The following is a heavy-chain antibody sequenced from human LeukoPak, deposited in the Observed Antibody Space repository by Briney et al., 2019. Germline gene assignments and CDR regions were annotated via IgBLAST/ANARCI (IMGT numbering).Heavy chain of an antibody. V-gene: IGHV5-51*01. CDR3: ARRITLVRGVILGWFDP. CDR2: IYPDDSNT. CDR1: GYNFTSYW. D-gene: IGHD3-10*01. J-gene: IGHJ5*02. Sequence: GESLKISCKGSGYNFTSYWIGWVRQMPGKGLEWMGIIYPDDSNTMYSPSFQGQVTISADKSFSTAYLQWSSLKASDSAMYYCARRITLVRGVILGWFDPWGQGTLVTVSS.